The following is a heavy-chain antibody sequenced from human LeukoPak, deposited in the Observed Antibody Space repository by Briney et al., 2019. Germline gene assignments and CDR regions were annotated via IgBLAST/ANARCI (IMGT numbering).Heavy chain of an antibody. Sequence: ASVKVSCKVSGYTLTELSMHWVRQAPGKGLEWMGGFDPEDGETIYAQKFQGRVTMTEDTSTDTAYMELGSLRSEDTAVYYCATDINDDFWSGYYGFDYWGQGTLVTVSS. CDR3: ATDINDDFWSGYYGFDY. J-gene: IGHJ4*02. CDR1: GYTLTELS. CDR2: FDPEDGET. V-gene: IGHV1-24*01. D-gene: IGHD3-3*01.